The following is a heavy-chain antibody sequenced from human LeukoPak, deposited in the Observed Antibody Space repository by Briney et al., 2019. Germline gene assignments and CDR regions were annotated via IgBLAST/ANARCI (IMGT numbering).Heavy chain of an antibody. CDR3: ARDPTGEWLMRYYFDY. J-gene: IGHJ4*02. Sequence: ASVKVSCKASGYTFTSYYMHWVRQAPGQGLEWMGIISPSGGSTSYAQKFQGRVTMTRDTSTSTVYMELSSLRSEDTAVYYCARDPTGEWLMRYYFDYWGQGTLVTVSS. D-gene: IGHD3-3*01. CDR1: GYTFTSYY. CDR2: ISPSGGST. V-gene: IGHV1-46*01.